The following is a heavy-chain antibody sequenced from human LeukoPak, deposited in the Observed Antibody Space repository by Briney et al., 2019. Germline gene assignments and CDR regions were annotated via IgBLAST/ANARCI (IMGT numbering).Heavy chain of an antibody. CDR3: AKDFTVTYGSGSYYSDY. CDR1: GFTFSSYA. Sequence: PGGSLRLSCAASGFTFSSYAMSWVRQAPEKGLEWVSAISGSGGSTYYADSVKGRFTVSRDNSKTTLSLQMNSLRAEDTAVYYCAKDFTVTYGSGSYYSDYWGQGTLVTVSS. J-gene: IGHJ4*02. D-gene: IGHD3-10*01. CDR2: ISGSGGST. V-gene: IGHV3-23*01.